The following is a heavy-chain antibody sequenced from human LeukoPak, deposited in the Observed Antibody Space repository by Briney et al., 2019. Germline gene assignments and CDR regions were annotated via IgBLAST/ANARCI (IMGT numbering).Heavy chain of an antibody. V-gene: IGHV3-53*01. Sequence: GGSLRLSCAASGFTVSSNYMSWVRQAPGKGLEWVSVIYSGGSTYYADSVKGRFTISRDNSKNTLYLQMNSLRVEDTAVYYCASVVPAAKWYGMGVWGKGTTVTVSS. CDR1: GFTVSSNY. CDR2: IYSGGST. J-gene: IGHJ6*04. D-gene: IGHD2-2*01. CDR3: ASVVPAAKWYGMGV.